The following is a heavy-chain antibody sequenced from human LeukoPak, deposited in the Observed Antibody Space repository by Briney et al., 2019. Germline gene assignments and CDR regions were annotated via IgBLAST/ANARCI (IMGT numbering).Heavy chain of an antibody. Sequence: GESLKISCKGSGYSFTSYWIGWVRQMPGKGLEWMGIIYPGDSDTRYSPSFQGQVTISADKSISTAYLQWSSLKASDTAMYYCARPYYYDSSGHPLGAFDIWGQGTTVTVSS. V-gene: IGHV5-51*01. J-gene: IGHJ3*02. CDR1: GYSFTSYW. D-gene: IGHD3-22*01. CDR3: ARPYYYDSSGHPLGAFDI. CDR2: IYPGDSDT.